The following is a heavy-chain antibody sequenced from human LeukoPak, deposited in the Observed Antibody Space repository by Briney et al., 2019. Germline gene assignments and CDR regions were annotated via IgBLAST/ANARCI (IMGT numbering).Heavy chain of an antibody. Sequence: PGGSLRLSCAASGFTVSSNYMSWVRQAPGKGLEWVSLIYSGGSTYYADSVKGRFTISRDNSKNTLYLQMNSLRAEDTAVYYCARDTTVATGLNAFDVWGQGTMVTVSS. V-gene: IGHV3-66*01. CDR2: IYSGGST. CDR3: ARDTTVATGLNAFDV. CDR1: GFTVSSNY. J-gene: IGHJ3*01. D-gene: IGHD4-11*01.